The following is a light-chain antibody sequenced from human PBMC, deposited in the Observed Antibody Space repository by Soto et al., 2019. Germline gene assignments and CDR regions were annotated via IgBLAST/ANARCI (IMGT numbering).Light chain of an antibody. CDR2: EVS. J-gene: IGLJ2*01. CDR1: SSDVGGYNY. Sequence: QSALTQPASVSGSPGQSITISCTGTSSDVGGYNYVSWYQQHPGKAPKLMIYEVSNRPSGVSNRFSGSKSGNTASVTISGLQAEDEADYYCSSYTSSSTLDVVFGGGTKVTVL. V-gene: IGLV2-14*01. CDR3: SSYTSSSTLDVV.